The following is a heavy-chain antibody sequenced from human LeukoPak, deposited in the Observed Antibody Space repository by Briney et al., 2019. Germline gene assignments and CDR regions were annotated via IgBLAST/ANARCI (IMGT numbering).Heavy chain of an antibody. D-gene: IGHD3-10*01. CDR1: GFTFSDYY. V-gene: IGHV3-11*01. Sequence: GGSLRLSCAASGFTFSDYYMSWISQAPGEGLEWVSYISSSGSPIYYADSVKGRFTISRDNAKNSLYLQMNSLRAEDTAVYYCARVLVRGSYYFDYWGQGTLVTGSS. J-gene: IGHJ4*02. CDR2: ISSSGSPI. CDR3: ARVLVRGSYYFDY.